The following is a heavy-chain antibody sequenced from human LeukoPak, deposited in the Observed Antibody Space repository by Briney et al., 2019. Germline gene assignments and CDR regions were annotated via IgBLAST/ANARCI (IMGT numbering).Heavy chain of an antibody. J-gene: IGHJ6*02. Sequence: PGGSLRLSCAASGFTFSNAWMSWVRQAPGKGLEWVGRIKSKTDGGTTDYAAPVKGRFTISRDDSKNTLYLQMNSLKTEDTAVYYCTTYGSDLYYYYGMDVWGQGTTVTVSS. CDR3: TTYGSDLYYYYGMDV. D-gene: IGHD3-10*01. CDR1: GFTFSNAW. V-gene: IGHV3-15*01. CDR2: IKSKTDGGTT.